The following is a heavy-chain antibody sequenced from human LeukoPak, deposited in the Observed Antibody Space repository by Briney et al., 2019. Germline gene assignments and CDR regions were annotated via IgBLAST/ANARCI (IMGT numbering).Heavy chain of an antibody. CDR3: ARKTDHQPGGYY. CDR1: GFSVSRNC. D-gene: IGHD1-14*01. V-gene: IGHV3-66*01. CDR2: IYSGGST. J-gene: IGHJ4*01. Sequence: WGSLCLTCAASGFSVSRNCMTWVCQAPGEGLEWVSLIYSGGSTSYAHSVKGRFTISRDNSKNTLYLQMNSLRAEDTAVYYCARKTDHQPGGYYWG.